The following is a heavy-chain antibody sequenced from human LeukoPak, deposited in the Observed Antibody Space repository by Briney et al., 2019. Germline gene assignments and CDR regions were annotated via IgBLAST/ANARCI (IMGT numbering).Heavy chain of an antibody. J-gene: IGHJ5*01. D-gene: IGHD1-14*01. CDR2: IQQDGSKK. CDR3: AEEGAYPIITYDS. V-gene: IGHV3-7*01. Sequence: GGSLRLSCAASGFHFSNYWMTWLRQAPGKGLEWVPNIQQDGSKKYYVDSVKGRFTISRANAKDALYLQMNSLRAEDAGVYYCAEEGAYPIITYDSWGQGTLVSVSS. CDR1: GFHFSNYW.